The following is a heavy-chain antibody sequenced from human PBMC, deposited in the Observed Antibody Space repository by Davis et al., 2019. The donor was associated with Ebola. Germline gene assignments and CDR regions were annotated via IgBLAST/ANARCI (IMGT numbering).Heavy chain of an antibody. CDR1: GFIFSTYG. CDR2: ISYDGSSK. D-gene: IGHD6-19*01. CDR3: ARASFGYNSGWYADY. V-gene: IGHV3-30*03. J-gene: IGHJ4*02. Sequence: PGGSLRLSCAASGFIFSTYGMYWVRQTPGKGLEWVAVISYDGSSKHYVDSVKGRFTISRDNAKNTLYLQMNSLRGEDTAVFYCARASFGYNSGWYADYWGPGSLVTVSS.